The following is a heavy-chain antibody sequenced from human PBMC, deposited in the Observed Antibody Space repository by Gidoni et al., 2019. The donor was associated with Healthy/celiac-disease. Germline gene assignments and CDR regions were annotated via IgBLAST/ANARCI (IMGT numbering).Heavy chain of an antibody. CDR1: GFTFSSYW. CDR3: ARDQGHYYGSGSYFDY. Sequence: EVQLVESGGGWVQPGGSLRLSCAASGFTFSSYWMSWVRQAPGKGLEWVANIKQDGSEKYYVDSVKGRFTISRDNAKNSLYLQMNSLRAEDTAVYYCARDQGHYYGSGSYFDYWGQGTLVTVSS. D-gene: IGHD3-10*01. J-gene: IGHJ4*02. V-gene: IGHV3-7*03. CDR2: IKQDGSEK.